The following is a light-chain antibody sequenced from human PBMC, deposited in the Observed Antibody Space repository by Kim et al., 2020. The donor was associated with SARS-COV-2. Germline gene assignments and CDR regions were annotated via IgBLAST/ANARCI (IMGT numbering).Light chain of an antibody. Sequence: QSITISCTGTRSDVGSYNLVSWYQQHPGKAPKFMIYEVSKRPSGVSNRFSGSKSGNTASLTISGIQAEDEADYYCCSYAGSSSDVVFGGGTQLTVL. CDR1: RSDVGSYNL. V-gene: IGLV2-23*02. CDR2: EVS. CDR3: CSYAGSSSDVV. J-gene: IGLJ2*01.